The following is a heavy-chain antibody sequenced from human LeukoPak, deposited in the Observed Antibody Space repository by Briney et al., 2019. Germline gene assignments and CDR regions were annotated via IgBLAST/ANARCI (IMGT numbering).Heavy chain of an antibody. V-gene: IGHV3-30*04. CDR3: ARGNFSGSGSSIVANNYFDY. D-gene: IGHD3-10*01. Sequence: PGGSLRLSCAASGFIFSSYSMHWVRQAPGKGLEWVAEKYYADSVKGRFTITRDNSKNTLYMQMDSLRPEDTAVYYCARGNFSGSGSSIVANNYFDYWGQGTLVTVSS. J-gene: IGHJ4*02. CDR2: K. CDR1: GFIFSSYS.